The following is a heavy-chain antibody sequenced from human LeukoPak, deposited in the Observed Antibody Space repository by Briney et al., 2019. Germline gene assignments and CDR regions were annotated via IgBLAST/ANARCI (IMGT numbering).Heavy chain of an antibody. J-gene: IGHJ4*02. CDR1: GFTFSDYY. V-gene: IGHV3-11*01. D-gene: IGHD5-12*01. CDR3: ASDIVAASGDF. Sequence: GGSLRLSCAASGFTFSDYYMSWIRQAPGKGLEWVAYITSSGDDIYYADSVKGRFAISRDNAKNALFLRMNSLRVEDTATYYCASDIVAASGDFWGQGTLVSVSS. CDR2: ITSSGDDI.